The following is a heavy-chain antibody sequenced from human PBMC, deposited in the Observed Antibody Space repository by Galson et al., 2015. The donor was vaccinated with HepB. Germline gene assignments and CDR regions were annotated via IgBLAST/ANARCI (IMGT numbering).Heavy chain of an antibody. CDR2: ISTSSSTI. CDR1: GFNFSNYN. J-gene: IGHJ5*02. Sequence: SLRLSCAASGFNFSNYNMNWVRQAPGKGLEWVSYISTSSSTIYYADSVKGRFTISRDNDKSSLYLQMNSLRADDTAVYYCTGATTRGWFDPWGQGTLVTVSA. D-gene: IGHD1-26*01. V-gene: IGHV3-48*01. CDR3: TGATTRGWFDP.